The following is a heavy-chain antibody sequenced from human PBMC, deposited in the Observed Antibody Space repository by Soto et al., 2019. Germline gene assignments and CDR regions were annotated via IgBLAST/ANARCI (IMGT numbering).Heavy chain of an antibody. J-gene: IGHJ6*03. D-gene: IGHD3-3*01. CDR2: ISSSSSNI. Sequence: EVQLVESGGGLVKPGGSLRLTCAASGFTFSSYSMNWVRQAPGKGLEWVSSISSSSSNIYYADSVKGRFTISRDNAKNALYLLINSLIAGDTAVYYCAKIMTIFGVVITYYYYMSVWCRGTAVTVAS. CDR3: AKIMTIFGVVITYYYYMSV. CDR1: GFTFSSYS. V-gene: IGHV3-21*01.